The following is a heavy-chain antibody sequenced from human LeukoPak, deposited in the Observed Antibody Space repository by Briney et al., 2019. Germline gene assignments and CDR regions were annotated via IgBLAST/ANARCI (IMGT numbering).Heavy chain of an antibody. CDR2: IYYSKNT. CDR1: GFTFSNYA. CDR3: VSPRGFSYGYFDY. Sequence: PGGSLRLSCAASGFTFSNYAVSWVRQPPGKGLEWIGSIYYSKNTYYNPSLKSRVTISADTSKNQFSLTLGSVSATDTAVYYCVSPRGFSYGYFDYWGQGTLVTVSS. J-gene: IGHJ4*02. V-gene: IGHV4-39*01. D-gene: IGHD5-18*01.